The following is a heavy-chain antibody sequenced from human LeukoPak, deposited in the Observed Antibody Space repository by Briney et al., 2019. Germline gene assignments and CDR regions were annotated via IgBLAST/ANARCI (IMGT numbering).Heavy chain of an antibody. V-gene: IGHV3-33*01. J-gene: IGHJ4*02. CDR1: GITFSVYS. CDR3: GREELRGTFHDSRPPHGYLDY. Sequence: PGRSLTLAWTASGITFSVYSMHWVPQAPAKGLEGVAIIWSVGSNEHYVDSVHARFTIAREKSKHTLYLQNNSLRAEDTAVYYCGREELRGTFHDSRPPHGYLDYRGQGTLVTVSS. CDR2: IWSVGSNE. D-gene: IGHD3-22*01.